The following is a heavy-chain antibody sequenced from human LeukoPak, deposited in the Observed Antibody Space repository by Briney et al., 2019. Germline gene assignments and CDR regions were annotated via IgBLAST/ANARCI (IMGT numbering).Heavy chain of an antibody. CDR2: IHYSGST. V-gene: IGHV4-59*08. Sequence: PSETLSLTCTVSGGSISSYYWSWTRQPPGKGLEWIGYIHYSGSTNYNPSLKSRVTISVDTSKNQFSLKLSSVTAADTAVYYCASLGGRFDYWGQGTLVTVSS. J-gene: IGHJ4*02. D-gene: IGHD3-16*01. CDR3: ASLGGRFDY. CDR1: GGSISSYY.